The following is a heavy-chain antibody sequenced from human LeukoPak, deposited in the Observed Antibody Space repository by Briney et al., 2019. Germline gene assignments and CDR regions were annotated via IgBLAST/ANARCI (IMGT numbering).Heavy chain of an antibody. CDR1: GYTFSSYG. D-gene: IGHD1-26*01. J-gene: IGHJ4*02. Sequence: TSVKVSCKASGYTFSSYGISWVRQAPGQGLEWMGWISGYNDDTNYAQNLQGRVAMTTDTSTSTAYMELRSLRPDDTAVYYCSRTAGIVGATIFYYFDYWGQGTLVTVSS. V-gene: IGHV1-18*01. CDR3: SRTAGIVGATIFYYFDY. CDR2: ISGYNDDT.